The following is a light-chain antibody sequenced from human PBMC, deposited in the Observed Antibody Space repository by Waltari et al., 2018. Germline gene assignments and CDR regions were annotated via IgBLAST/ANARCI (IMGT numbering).Light chain of an antibody. J-gene: IGLJ2*01. Sequence: QSVLTQPPSVSAAPGQKVSISCSGSTSNIGNNYVSWYQQFPGEAPKVLIYGNGKRATGIPDRFSGSKSGTSATLDITGLQTGDEAVYYCGTWDNTLSAVFGGGTKVTVL. CDR1: TSNIGNNY. CDR3: GTWDNTLSAV. CDR2: GNG. V-gene: IGLV1-51*02.